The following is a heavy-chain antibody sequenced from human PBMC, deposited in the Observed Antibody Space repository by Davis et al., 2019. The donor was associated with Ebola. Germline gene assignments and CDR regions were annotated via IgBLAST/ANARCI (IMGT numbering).Heavy chain of an antibody. J-gene: IGHJ6*04. CDR3: AREMIVVVVAANDFGYYYGMDV. D-gene: IGHD2-15*01. CDR1: GYSFKNYA. V-gene: IGHV1-18*01. Sequence: AASVKVSCKASGYSFKNYAISWVRQAPGQGLEWMGWISAYNGSTSYAQKFQGRVTMTRDTSTSTVYMELSSLRSEDTAVYYCAREMIVVVVAANDFGYYYGMDVWGKGTTVTVSS. CDR2: ISAYNGST.